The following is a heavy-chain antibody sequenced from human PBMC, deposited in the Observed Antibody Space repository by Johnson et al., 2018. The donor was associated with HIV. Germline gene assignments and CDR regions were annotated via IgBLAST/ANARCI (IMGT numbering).Heavy chain of an antibody. CDR2: ISYDGSNT. D-gene: IGHD1-26*01. J-gene: IGHJ3*02. Sequence: QMQLVESGGGVVQPGRSLRLSCAASKFTFNSYTLHWVRQAPGKGLEWVAVISYDGSNTYYADSVKGRFTISRDNSKNTLYLQMNSLRAEDTAVYYCARGANSGSYFGAFDIWCRGTMVTVSS. V-gene: IGHV3-30*04. CDR1: KFTFNSYT. CDR3: ARGANSGSYFGAFDI.